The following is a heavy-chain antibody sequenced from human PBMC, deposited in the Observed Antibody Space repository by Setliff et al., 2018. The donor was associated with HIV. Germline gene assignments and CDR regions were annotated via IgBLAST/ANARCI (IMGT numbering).Heavy chain of an antibody. CDR1: GFTFSNYA. D-gene: IGHD5-18*01. CDR2: MYKCGKT. J-gene: IGHJ4*02. CDR3: AQGGYGGAYYGAGY. V-gene: IGHV3-23*01. Sequence: GGSLRLSCAASGFTFSNYAMGWVRQGPGKGLEWVSTMYKCGKTYYAAFVKGRFTIARDDSKNTGSLHMTNLGTGDTATDYCAQGGYGGAYYGAGYWGQGTLGTVSS.